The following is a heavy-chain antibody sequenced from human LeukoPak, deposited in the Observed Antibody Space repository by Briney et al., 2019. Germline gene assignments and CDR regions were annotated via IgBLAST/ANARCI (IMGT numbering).Heavy chain of an antibody. D-gene: IGHD1-7*01. CDR1: GYIFDIYA. CDR3: ARDYSLTLGTTTYFQH. J-gene: IGHJ1*01. CDR2: INTNTGKP. V-gene: IGHV7-4-1*02. Sequence: ASVKVSCKASGYIFDIYAMIWMRQAPGQGLELMGWINTNTGKPTYAQGFTGRFVFSLDTSVSTAYLQISSLKAQDTAMYYCARDYSLTLGTTTYFQHWGQGTLDTVSS.